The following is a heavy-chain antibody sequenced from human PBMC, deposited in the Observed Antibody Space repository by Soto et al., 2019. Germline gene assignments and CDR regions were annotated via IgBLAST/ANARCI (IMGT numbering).Heavy chain of an antibody. CDR1: GFTFSSYS. D-gene: IGHD3-3*01. CDR3: ARDMGGLEWPPVYGMDV. Sequence: GGSLRLSCAASGFTFSSYSMNWVRQAPGKGLEWVSSISSSSSYIYYADSVKGRFTISRDNAKNSLYLQMNSLRAEDTAVYYCARDMGGLEWPPVYGMDVWGQGTTVTVSS. CDR2: ISSSSSYI. J-gene: IGHJ6*02. V-gene: IGHV3-21*01.